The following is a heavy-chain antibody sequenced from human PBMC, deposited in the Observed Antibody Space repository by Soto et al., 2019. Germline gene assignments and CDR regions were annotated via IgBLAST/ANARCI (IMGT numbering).Heavy chain of an antibody. CDR3: AKNQGVELVPLATVDWFDP. CDR2: ISGSGGST. D-gene: IGHD1-26*01. J-gene: IGHJ5*02. CDR1: GFTFSSYA. V-gene: IGHV3-23*01. Sequence: GGSLRLSCAASGFTFSSYAMSWVRQAPGKGLEWVSAISGSGGSTYYADSVKGRFTISRDNSKNTVYLELNNLSAEDTAVYHCAKNQGVELVPLATVDWFDPWGQGSVVTVPQ.